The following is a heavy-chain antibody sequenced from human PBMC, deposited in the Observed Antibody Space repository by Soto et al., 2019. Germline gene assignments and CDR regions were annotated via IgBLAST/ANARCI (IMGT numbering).Heavy chain of an antibody. V-gene: IGHV4-31*03. CDR1: GGSISSGGYY. CDR3: AIYYRGAASLLEAIDI. CDR2: IYYSGST. J-gene: IGHJ3*02. D-gene: IGHD3-16*02. Sequence: SETLSLTCTVSGGSISSGGYYWSWIRQHPGKGLEWIGYIYYSGSTYYNPSLKSRVTIPVDTSKNQFSLKLSSVTAADTAVYYCAIYYRGAASLLEAIDIWGQRTMV.